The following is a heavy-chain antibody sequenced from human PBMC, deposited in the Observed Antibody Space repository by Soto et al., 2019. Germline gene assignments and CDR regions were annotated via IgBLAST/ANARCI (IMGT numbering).Heavy chain of an antibody. V-gene: IGHV4-59*04. D-gene: IGHD3-22*01. Sequence: SETLSLTSTVSVGSISSYYWSWIRQPPGKGLEWIGYMYHSGSTYYNPSLKSRVTISIDRSKNQFSLKLSSVTAADTAVYYCARTNYDSSGYYYVLDYWGQGTLVTVSS. CDR2: MYHSGST. CDR3: ARTNYDSSGYYYVLDY. CDR1: VGSISSYY. J-gene: IGHJ4*02.